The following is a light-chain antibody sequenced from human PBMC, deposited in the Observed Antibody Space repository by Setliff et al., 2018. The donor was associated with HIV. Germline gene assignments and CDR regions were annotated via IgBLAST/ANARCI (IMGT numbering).Light chain of an antibody. Sequence: QSVLAQPASMSGSPGQSITISCTGTSSDIGGYNLVSWYQQHPGKAPKLMIYEGSKRPSGVSNRFSGSKSGNTASLTISGLQAEDEADYYCCSYAGSSTTYVFGTGTKVTVL. CDR2: EGS. J-gene: IGLJ1*01. CDR3: CSYAGSSTTYV. V-gene: IGLV2-23*01. CDR1: SSDIGGYNL.